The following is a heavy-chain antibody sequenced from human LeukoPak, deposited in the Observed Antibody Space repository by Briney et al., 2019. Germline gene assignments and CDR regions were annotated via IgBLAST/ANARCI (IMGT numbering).Heavy chain of an antibody. CDR1: GGTFSSYA. Sequence: SVKVSCKASGGTFSSYAISWVRQAPGQGLEWMGGIIPIFGTANYAQKFQGRVTITADESTSTAYMELSSLRSEDTAVYYCARDKSYCTNGVCFPKEFDYWGQGTLVTVSS. D-gene: IGHD2-8*01. CDR2: IIPIFGTA. CDR3: ARDKSYCTNGVCFPKEFDY. J-gene: IGHJ4*02. V-gene: IGHV1-69*13.